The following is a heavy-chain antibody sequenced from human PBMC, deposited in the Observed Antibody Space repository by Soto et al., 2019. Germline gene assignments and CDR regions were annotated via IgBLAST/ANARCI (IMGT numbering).Heavy chain of an antibody. V-gene: IGHV1-69*01. D-gene: IGHD2-8*01. J-gene: IGHJ6*02. CDR2: IIPIFGTA. Sequence: QVQLVQSGAEVKKPGSSVKVSCKASGGTFSSYAISWVRQAPGQGHEWMGGIIPIFGTANYAQKFQGRVTITADESTSTAYMELSSLRSEDTAVYYCARPQGVKHTGRYYYGMDVWGQGTTVTVSS. CDR1: GGTFSSYA. CDR3: ARPQGVKHTGRYYYGMDV.